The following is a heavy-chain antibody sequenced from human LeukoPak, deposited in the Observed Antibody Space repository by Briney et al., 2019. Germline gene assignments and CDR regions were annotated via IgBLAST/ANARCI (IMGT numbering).Heavy chain of an antibody. CDR2: ISYDGSNK. D-gene: IGHD4-11*01. Sequence: PGRSLRLSCAASGFTFSSYAMHWVRQAPGKGLEWVAVISYDGSNKYYADSVRGRFTISRDNSKNTLYLQMNSLRAEGTAVYYCAREDYSSYYYGMDVWGQGTTITVSS. V-gene: IGHV3-30-3*01. CDR3: AREDYSSYYYGMDV. CDR1: GFTFSSYA. J-gene: IGHJ6*02.